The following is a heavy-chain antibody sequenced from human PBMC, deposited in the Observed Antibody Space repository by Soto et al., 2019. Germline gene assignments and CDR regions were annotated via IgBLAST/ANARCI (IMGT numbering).Heavy chain of an antibody. CDR3: ARDLAQLLSSAYYYYYYGMDV. J-gene: IGHJ6*02. V-gene: IGHV3-30-3*01. CDR1: GFTFSSYA. CDR2: ISYDGSNK. Sequence: QAGGSLRLSCAASGFTFSSYAMHWVRQAPGKGLEWVAVISYDGSNKYYADSVKGRFTISRDNSKNTLYLQMNSLRAEDTAVYYCARDLAQLLSSAYYYYYYGMDVWGQGTTVTVSS. D-gene: IGHD2-2*01.